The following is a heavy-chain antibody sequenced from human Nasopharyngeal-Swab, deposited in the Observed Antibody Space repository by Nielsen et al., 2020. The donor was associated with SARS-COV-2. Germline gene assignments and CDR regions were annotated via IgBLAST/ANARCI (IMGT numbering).Heavy chain of an antibody. V-gene: IGHV3-48*02. CDR1: GFTLSSNS. CDR3: ASSTIVEAGRGTLGASFDY. D-gene: IGHD6-19*01. J-gene: IGHJ4*02. Sequence: GESLKISCAASGFTLSSNSMNWVRQAPGKGLEWVSYISSSSSTKYNADSVKGRFTISRDNAKNSLYLQMNSLRDEDTAVYYCASSTIVEAGRGTLGASFDYWGQGTLVTVSS. CDR2: ISSSSSTK.